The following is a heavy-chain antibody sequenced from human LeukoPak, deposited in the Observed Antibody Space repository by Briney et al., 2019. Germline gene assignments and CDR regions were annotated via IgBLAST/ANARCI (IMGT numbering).Heavy chain of an antibody. CDR2: IYYSGST. CDR1: GGSISSGDYY. V-gene: IGHV4-30-4*01. CDR3: ARATAMVTVHFDY. J-gene: IGHJ4*02. Sequence: SETLSLTCTVSGGSISSGDYYWSWIRQPPGKGLEWIGYIYYSGSTYYNPSLKSRVTISVDTSKNQFSLKLSSVTAADTAVYYCARATAMVTVHFDYWGQGTLITVSS. D-gene: IGHD5-18*01.